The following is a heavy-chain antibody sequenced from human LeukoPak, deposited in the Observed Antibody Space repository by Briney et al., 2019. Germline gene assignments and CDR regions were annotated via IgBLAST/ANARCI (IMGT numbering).Heavy chain of an antibody. V-gene: IGHV3-7*03. CDR2: INEDGSGK. D-gene: IGHD4-17*01. Sequence: GGSLRLSCAASGFTFSRYWMTRVRQAPGKGLEWVASINEDGSGKHYVDSVKGRFTISRDNAQKSVYLEMNSLRAEDTAVYYCARAVTSTEGYRGQGTLVTVSS. CDR1: GFTFSRYW. CDR3: ARAVTSTEGY. J-gene: IGHJ4*02.